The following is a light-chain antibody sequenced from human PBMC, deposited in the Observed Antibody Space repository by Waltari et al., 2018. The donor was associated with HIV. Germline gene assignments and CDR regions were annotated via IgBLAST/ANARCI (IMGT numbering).Light chain of an antibody. CDR3: QAWDSSTNVV. J-gene: IGLJ2*01. CDR1: KLGDRY. V-gene: IGLV3-1*01. CDR2: QDT. Sequence: SYELTQPPSVSVSPGQTASITCSGDKLGDRYACWYQQRPGQSPVLVMYQDTKRPSRIPERFSGSNSGNTATLTISGTQAVDEADYYCQAWDSSTNVVFGGGTKLTVL.